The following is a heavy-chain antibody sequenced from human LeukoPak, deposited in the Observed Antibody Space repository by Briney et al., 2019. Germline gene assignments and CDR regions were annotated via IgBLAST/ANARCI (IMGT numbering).Heavy chain of an antibody. J-gene: IGHJ5*02. V-gene: IGHV3-23*01. D-gene: IGHD1-26*01. CDR1: GFTFSSYS. Sequence: GGSLRLSCAASGFTFSSYSMNWVRQAPGKGLEWVSAISGSGGSTYYADSVKGRFTISRDNSKNTLYLQMNSLRAEDTAVYYCAKGLVGATKDWFDPWGQGTLVTVSS. CDR2: ISGSGGST. CDR3: AKGLVGATKDWFDP.